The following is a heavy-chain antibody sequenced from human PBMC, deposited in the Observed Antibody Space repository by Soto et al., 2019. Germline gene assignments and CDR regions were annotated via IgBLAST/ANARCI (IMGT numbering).Heavy chain of an antibody. V-gene: IGHV5-51*01. D-gene: IGHD3-10*01. CDR3: ARLPGVRGVFDGFNV. J-gene: IGHJ3*01. CDR1: GYSFTSYW. Sequence: GESLKISCRGSGYSFTSYWIGWVRQMPGKGLEWMGIIYPGDSNTRYSPSFQGQVTISADKSINSAYLQWSSLKASDTAMYFCARLPGVRGVFDGFNVWGQGTMVTV. CDR2: IYPGDSNT.